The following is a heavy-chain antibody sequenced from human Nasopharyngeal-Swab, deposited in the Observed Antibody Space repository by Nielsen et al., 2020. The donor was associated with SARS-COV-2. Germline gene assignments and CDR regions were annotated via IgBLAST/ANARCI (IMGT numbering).Heavy chain of an antibody. D-gene: IGHD4-17*01. V-gene: IGHV3-30*03. CDR2: IAHDASNE. CDR3: ARDAPAHYGAFY. CDR1: GFMFTSFG. Sequence: SCAASGFMFTSFGMHWVRQAPGKGLEWVAFIAHDASNEYYGDSVKGRFSISRDSSKNTLYLQMDSLRGEDTAVYYCARDAPAHYGAFYWGRGTLVTVSS. J-gene: IGHJ4*02.